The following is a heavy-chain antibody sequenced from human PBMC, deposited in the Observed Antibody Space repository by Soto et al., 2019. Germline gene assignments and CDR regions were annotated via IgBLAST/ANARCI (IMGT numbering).Heavy chain of an antibody. CDR1: GFTFSSYA. V-gene: IGHV3-23*01. J-gene: IGHJ6*02. CDR3: AKSSSSWYFKKNYYGMAV. D-gene: IGHD6-13*01. CDR2: ISGSGGST. Sequence: GGSLRLSCAASGFTFSSYAMSWVRQAPGKGLEWVSAISGSGGSTYYADSVKGRFTISRDNSKNTLYLQMNSLRAEDTAVYYCAKSSSSWYFKKNYYGMAVWGQGTTVTVSS.